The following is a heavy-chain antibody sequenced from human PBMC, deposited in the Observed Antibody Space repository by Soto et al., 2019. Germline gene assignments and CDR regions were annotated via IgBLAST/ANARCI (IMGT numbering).Heavy chain of an antibody. V-gene: IGHV4-31*03. Sequence: QVQLQESGPGLVKPSQTLSLTCTVSGGSISGGYYYWSWIRQHPGKGLEWIGNIYSSGSTDYIPSLKRRVTLSVDTSKNQFSLKLSSVTAADTAVYYCARDASRYFGESASYGLDVWGQGTTVAVSS. CDR3: ARDASRYFGESASYGLDV. J-gene: IGHJ6*02. CDR2: IYSSGST. CDR1: GGSISGGYYY. D-gene: IGHD3-10*01.